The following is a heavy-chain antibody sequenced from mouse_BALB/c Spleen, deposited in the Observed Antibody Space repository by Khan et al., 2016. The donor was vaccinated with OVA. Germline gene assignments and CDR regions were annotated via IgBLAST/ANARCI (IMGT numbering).Heavy chain of an antibody. CDR2: INTYTGEP. D-gene: IGHD2-14*01. Sequence: QIQLVQSGPELKKPGETVKISCKASGYTFTNYGMYWVKQAPGKGLKWMGWINTYTGEPTYADDFKGRFAFSLETSASTAYLQINNLKNEDTAKYFCARKYYRYDGMDYWRQGTSVTVSS. CDR1: GYTFTNYG. CDR3: ARKYYRYDGMDY. V-gene: IGHV9-3-1*01. J-gene: IGHJ4*01.